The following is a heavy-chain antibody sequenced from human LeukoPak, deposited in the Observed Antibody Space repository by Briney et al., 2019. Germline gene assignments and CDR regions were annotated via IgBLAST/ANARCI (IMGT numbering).Heavy chain of an antibody. J-gene: IGHJ4*02. V-gene: IGHV3-30*04. D-gene: IGHD2-2*01. Sequence: GGSLRLSCAASGFTFSSYAMHWVRQAPGKGLEWVAVISYDGSNKYYADSVKGRFTISRDNSKNTLYLQMNSLRAEDTAVCYCARDGAYLFDYWGQGTLVTVSS. CDR1: GFTFSSYA. CDR3: ARDGAYLFDY. CDR2: ISYDGSNK.